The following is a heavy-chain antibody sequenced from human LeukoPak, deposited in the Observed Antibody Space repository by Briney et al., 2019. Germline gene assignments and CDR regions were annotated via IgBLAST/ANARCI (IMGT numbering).Heavy chain of an antibody. V-gene: IGHV4-39*07. J-gene: IGHJ4*02. Sequence: SETLSFTCTVSGGSISSSSYYWGWIRQPPGKGLEWIGSNYYSGSTYYNPSLKSRVTISVGTSKNQFSLKLSSVTAADTAVYYCARALEVTGVTAAAGTIDYWGQGTLVTVSS. CDR2: NYYSGST. CDR3: ARALEVTGVTAAAGTIDY. D-gene: IGHD6-13*01. CDR1: GGSISSSSYY.